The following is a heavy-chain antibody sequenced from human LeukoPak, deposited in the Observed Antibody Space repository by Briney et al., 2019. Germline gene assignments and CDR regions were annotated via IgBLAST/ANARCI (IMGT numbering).Heavy chain of an antibody. D-gene: IGHD3-10*01. J-gene: IGHJ3*02. V-gene: IGHV4-31*03. Sequence: SQTLSLTCTVSGGSISSGGYYWSWLRQHPGKGLEWIGYIYYSGSTYYNPSLKSRVTISVDTSKKQFSLKLSSVTAADTAVYYCAREHGVLLWFGELWGAFDIWGQGTMVTVSS. CDR1: GGSISSGGYY. CDR2: IYYSGST. CDR3: AREHGVLLWFGELWGAFDI.